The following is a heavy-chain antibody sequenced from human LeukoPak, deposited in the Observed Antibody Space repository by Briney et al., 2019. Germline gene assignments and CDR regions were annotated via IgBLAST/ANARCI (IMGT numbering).Heavy chain of an antibody. CDR3: AFGPSYGRFDY. V-gene: IGHV4-59*01. CDR2: IHCSGST. D-gene: IGHD5-18*01. J-gene: IGHJ4*02. CDR1: GGSISSYY. Sequence: SETLSLTCTVSGGSISSYYWSWIRQPPGKGLEWIGYIHCSGSTNYNPSLKSRVTISVDTSKNQFSLNLSSVTAADTAVYYCAFGPSYGRFDYWGQGTLVTVSS.